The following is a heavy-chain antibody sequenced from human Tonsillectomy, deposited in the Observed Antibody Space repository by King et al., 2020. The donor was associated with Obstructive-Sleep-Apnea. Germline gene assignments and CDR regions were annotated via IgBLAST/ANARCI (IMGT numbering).Heavy chain of an antibody. CDR2: ISSSSSTI. CDR1: GFTFSSYS. CDR3: ARDPSRGYSYGSSFDY. V-gene: IGHV3-48*04. D-gene: IGHD5-18*01. J-gene: IGHJ4*02. Sequence: QLVQSGGGLVQPGGSLRLSCAASGFTFSSYSMNWVRQAPGKGLEWVSYISSSSSTIYYADSVKGRFTISRDNAKNSLYLQMNSLRAEDTAVYYCARDPSRGYSYGSSFDYWGQGTLVTVSS.